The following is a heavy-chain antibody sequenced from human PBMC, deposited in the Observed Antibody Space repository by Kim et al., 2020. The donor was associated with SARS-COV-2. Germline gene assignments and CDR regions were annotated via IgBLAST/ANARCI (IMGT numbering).Heavy chain of an antibody. CDR2: INPNSGGT. D-gene: IGHD3-10*01. Sequence: ASVKVSCKASGYTFTGYYMHWVRQAPGQGLEWMGRINPNSGGTNYAQKFQGRVTMTRDTSISTAYMELSRLRADDTAVYYCASARYYGSGSYYNYYYGMDVWGQGTTVTVSS. V-gene: IGHV1-2*06. CDR3: ASARYYGSGSYYNYYYGMDV. J-gene: IGHJ6*02. CDR1: GYTFTGYY.